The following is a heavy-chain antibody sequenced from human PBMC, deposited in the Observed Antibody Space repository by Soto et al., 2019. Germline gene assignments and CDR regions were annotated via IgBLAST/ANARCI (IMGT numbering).Heavy chain of an antibody. CDR2: IIPMVDMS. CDR3: ATSYGSGSRAFDY. V-gene: IGHV1-69*02. CDR1: GGTFNFYT. Sequence: QVQLVQSGAEVKKPGSSVKVSCKASGGTFNFYTINWLRQAPGQRLEWMGRIIPMVDMSNYAQRFQGRVTITVDRSTTTAYMVLSSLRSDDTAVYYCATSYGSGSRAFDYWGQGTLVTVSS. D-gene: IGHD3-10*01. J-gene: IGHJ4*02.